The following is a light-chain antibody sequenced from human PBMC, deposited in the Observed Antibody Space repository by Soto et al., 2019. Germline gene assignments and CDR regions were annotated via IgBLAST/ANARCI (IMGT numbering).Light chain of an antibody. J-gene: IGLJ3*02. CDR3: TSYVGSDTWV. Sequence: QSALTQPPSASGSPGQSVTISCTGTSGDVGAYKYVSWYQQYPGKAPKLMIYEVSKRPSGVPARFSGSKSGNTASLTVSGLQSEDEADYYCTSYVGSDTWVFGGGTKLTVL. V-gene: IGLV2-8*01. CDR2: EVS. CDR1: SGDVGAYKY.